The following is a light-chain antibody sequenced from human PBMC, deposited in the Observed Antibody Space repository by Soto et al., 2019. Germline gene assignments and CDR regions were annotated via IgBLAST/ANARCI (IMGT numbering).Light chain of an antibody. V-gene: IGLV2-23*02. J-gene: IGLJ1*01. CDR1: SSNVGSYNL. Sequence: QSALTQPASVSGSPGQSITISCTGTSSNVGSYNLVSWYQQHPGKAPKLMIYEVSKRPSGVSNRFSGSKSGNTASLTISGLQAEDEADYHCCSYAGSYTYVFGPGTKVNV. CDR2: EVS. CDR3: CSYAGSYTYV.